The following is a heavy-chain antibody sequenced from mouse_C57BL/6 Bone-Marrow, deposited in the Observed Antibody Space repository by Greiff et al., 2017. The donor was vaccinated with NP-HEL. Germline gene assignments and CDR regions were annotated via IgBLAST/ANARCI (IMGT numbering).Heavy chain of an antibody. D-gene: IGHD2-2*01. CDR1: GYTFTSYW. Sequence: VQLQQPGAELVKPGASVKLSCKASGYTFTSYWMQWVKQRPGQGLEWLGEIDPSDSYTNSNQKFKGQPPLPVDPSSLTAYMQSSSLTAEDSAVYDWARGGVRGYWGQGTTLTVSA. CDR2: IDPSDSYT. J-gene: IGHJ2*01. CDR3: ARGGVRGY. V-gene: IGHV1-50*01.